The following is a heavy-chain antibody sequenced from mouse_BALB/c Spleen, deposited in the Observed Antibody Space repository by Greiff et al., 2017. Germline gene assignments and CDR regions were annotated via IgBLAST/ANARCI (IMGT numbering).Heavy chain of an antibody. D-gene: IGHD1-1*01. Sequence: EVKLVETGGGLVQPKGSLKLSCAASGFTFNTNAMNWVRQAPGKGLEWVARIRSKSNNYATYYADSVKDRFTISRDDSQSMLYLQMNNLKTEDTAMYYCVRDGGLYGSSAYFDVWGAGTTVTVSS. V-gene: IGHV10S3*01. CDR2: IRSKSNNYAT. J-gene: IGHJ1*01. CDR1: GFTFNTNA. CDR3: VRDGGLYGSSAYFDV.